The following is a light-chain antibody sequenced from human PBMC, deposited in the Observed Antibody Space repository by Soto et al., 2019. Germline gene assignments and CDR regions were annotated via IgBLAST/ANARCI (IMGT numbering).Light chain of an antibody. CDR1: QNVRSS. V-gene: IGKV3-11*01. CDR2: DAS. CDR3: QQRSSWPPA. J-gene: IGKJ1*01. Sequence: EIVLTQSPATLSLSPGERATLSRRASQNVRSSLAWYQQKPGQPPRLVIYDASNRATGIPARFSGSGSGTDFALTISSLEPEDFAVYYCQQRSSWPPAVGPGTKVEV.